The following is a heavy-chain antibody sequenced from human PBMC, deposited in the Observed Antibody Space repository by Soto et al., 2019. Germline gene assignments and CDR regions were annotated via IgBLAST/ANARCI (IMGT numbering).Heavy chain of an antibody. V-gene: IGHV6-1*01. Sequence: SQTLSLTCAISGDSVSSNSAAWNWIRQSPSRGLEWLGRTYYRSKWYNDYTVSVKSRITINPGTSKKQFSLQLNSVTPEDTAVYYCAREGYCSGGSCYLYYYGMDVWGQGTTVTVSS. CDR1: GDSVSSNSAA. D-gene: IGHD2-15*01. CDR3: AREGYCSGGSCYLYYYGMDV. J-gene: IGHJ6*02. CDR2: TYYRSKWYN.